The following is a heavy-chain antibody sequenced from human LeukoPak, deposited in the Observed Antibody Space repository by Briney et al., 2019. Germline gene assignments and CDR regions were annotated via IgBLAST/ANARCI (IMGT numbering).Heavy chain of an antibody. CDR3: ARRAYYCTNGVCHRRYYYYMDV. Sequence: ASVKVSCKASGYTFTSYDINWVRRATGQGHEWMGWMNPNSGNTDYAQKFQGRFTITRNTSISTAYMELSSLRSEDTAVYYCARRAYYCTNGVCHRRYYYYMDVWGKGTTVTVSS. CDR1: GYTFTSYD. V-gene: IGHV1-8*03. CDR2: MNPNSGNT. D-gene: IGHD2-8*01. J-gene: IGHJ6*03.